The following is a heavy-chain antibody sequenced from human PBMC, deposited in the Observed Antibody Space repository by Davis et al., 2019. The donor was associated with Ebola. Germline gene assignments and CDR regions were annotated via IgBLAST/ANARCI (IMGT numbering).Heavy chain of an antibody. CDR2: ISPSNGNT. J-gene: IGHJ3*02. CDR3: ARDTRRAYLDPQEAFDI. CDR1: GYTFSSYG. D-gene: IGHD2/OR15-2a*01. Sequence: ASVKVSCKAYGYTFSSYGMSWVRQAPGQGLEWIGWISPSNGNTNYAQNVQGRVTMTSDTSTNTAYMELRSLRSDDAAVYYCARDTRRAYLDPQEAFDIWGQGTLVTVSS. V-gene: IGHV1-18*01.